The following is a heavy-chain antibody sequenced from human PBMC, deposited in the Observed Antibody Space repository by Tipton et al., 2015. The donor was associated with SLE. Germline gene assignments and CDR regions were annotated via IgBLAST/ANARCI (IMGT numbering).Heavy chain of an antibody. D-gene: IGHD3-9*01. CDR2: IYYSGNT. CDR3: ARHPGYDDIRDAFDI. J-gene: IGHJ3*02. CDR1: GGSISSSSNY. V-gene: IGHV4-39*07. Sequence: GLVKPSETLSLTWTVSGGSISSSSNYWGWIRQPPGKALEWIGSIYYSGNTYYNPSLKSRVAISRDTSKNQFSLKLSSVTAADTAVYYCARHPGYDDIRDAFDIWGQGTVVTVSS.